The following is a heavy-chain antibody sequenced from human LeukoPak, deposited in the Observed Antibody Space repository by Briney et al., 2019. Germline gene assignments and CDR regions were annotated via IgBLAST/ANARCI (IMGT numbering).Heavy chain of an antibody. D-gene: IGHD6-13*01. CDR2: ISAYNGNT. J-gene: IGHJ5*02. CDR1: GYTFTSYA. CDR3: ARVRARVQRSFDP. Sequence: GASVKVSCKASGYTFTSYAMNWVRQAPGQGLEWMGWISAYNGNTNYAQKLQGRVTMTTDTSTSTAYMELRSLRSDDTAVYYCARVRARVQRSFDPWGQGTLVTVSS. V-gene: IGHV1-18*01.